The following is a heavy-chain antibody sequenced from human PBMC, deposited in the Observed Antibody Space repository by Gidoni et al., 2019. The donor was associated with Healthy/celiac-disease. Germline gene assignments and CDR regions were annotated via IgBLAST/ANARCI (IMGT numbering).Heavy chain of an antibody. Sequence: QEHPVQSGAEVEKPVSPVKVRCKASGGTFSSYAISWVRQAPGQGLEWMGGIIPIFGTANYAQKFQGRVTITADKSTSTAYMELSSLRSEDTAVYDCARKVVTEVWYFDLWGRGTLVTVSS. CDR1: GGTFSSYA. CDR2: IIPIFGTA. V-gene: IGHV1-69*06. CDR3: ARKVVTEVWYFDL. J-gene: IGHJ2*01. D-gene: IGHD2-21*02.